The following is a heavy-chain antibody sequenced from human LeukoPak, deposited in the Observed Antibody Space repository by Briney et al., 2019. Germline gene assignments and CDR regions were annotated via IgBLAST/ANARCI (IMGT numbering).Heavy chain of an antibody. CDR3: ARGSPRITMIVRKGAFDI. Sequence: SETLSLTCTVSGGSISSSSYYWGWIRQPPGKGLEWIGSFDNSGSTYYNPSLKSRVTISVDTSKNQFSLKLSSVTAADTAVYYCARGSPRITMIVRKGAFDIWGQGTMVTVSS. D-gene: IGHD3-22*01. CDR2: FDNSGST. CDR1: GGSISSSSYY. V-gene: IGHV4-39*01. J-gene: IGHJ3*02.